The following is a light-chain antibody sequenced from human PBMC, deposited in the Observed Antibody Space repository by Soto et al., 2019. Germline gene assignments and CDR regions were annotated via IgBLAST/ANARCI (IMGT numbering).Light chain of an antibody. CDR2: DAF. J-gene: IGKJ1*01. CDR3: QQYKT. CDR1: QSVSTSY. Sequence: IVVTRAPCTLSLSPWERATLSCRASQSVSTSYVAWYQQKFGQAPRLLIYDAFSRATGIPDRFSASGSGTDFTLTISRLEPEDFAVYYCQQYKTFGQGTKVDIK. V-gene: IGKV3-20*01.